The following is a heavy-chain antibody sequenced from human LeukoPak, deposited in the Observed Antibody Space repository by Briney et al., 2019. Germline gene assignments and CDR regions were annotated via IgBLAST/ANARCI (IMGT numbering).Heavy chain of an antibody. J-gene: IGHJ4*02. V-gene: IGHV4-39*07. CDR1: GGSISSSSYY. CDR3: ARGTVTRAYYFDC. CDR2: IYYSGST. Sequence: SETLSLTCTVSGGSISSSSYYWAWIRQPPGKGLEWIASIYYSGSTNYNPSLKSRVTISVDTSKNQFSLKLSSVTAADTAVYYCARGTVTRAYYFDCWGQGTLVTVSS. D-gene: IGHD4-17*01.